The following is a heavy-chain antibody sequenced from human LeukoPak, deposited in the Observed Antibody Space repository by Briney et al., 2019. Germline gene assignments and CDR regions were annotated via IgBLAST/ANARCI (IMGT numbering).Heavy chain of an antibody. CDR2: IYYSWST. J-gene: IGHJ5*02. CDR3: ARESNYYGSGTGWFDP. D-gene: IGHD3-10*01. CDR1: GGSISSGGYS. V-gene: IGHV4-30-4*07. Sequence: SETLSLTCAVSGGSISSGGYSWSWIRQPPGKGLEWIGYIYYSWSTYYNPSLKSRVTISVDTSKNQLSLKLGSVTAADTAVYYCARESNYYGSGTGWFDPWGQGTLVTVSS.